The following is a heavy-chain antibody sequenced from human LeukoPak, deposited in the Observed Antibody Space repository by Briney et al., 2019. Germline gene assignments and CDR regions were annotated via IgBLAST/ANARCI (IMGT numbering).Heavy chain of an antibody. V-gene: IGHV3-11*01. Sequence: PGGSLRLSCAASGFTFSDYYMSWIRQAPGKGLEWVSYISSSGSTIYYADSVKGRFTISRDNAKNSLYLQMNSLSAEDTAVDYCARGQGVLWFGVAQPWGQGTLVTASS. CDR2: ISSSGSTI. D-gene: IGHD3-10*01. CDR1: GFTFSDYY. J-gene: IGHJ5*02. CDR3: ARGQGVLWFGVAQP.